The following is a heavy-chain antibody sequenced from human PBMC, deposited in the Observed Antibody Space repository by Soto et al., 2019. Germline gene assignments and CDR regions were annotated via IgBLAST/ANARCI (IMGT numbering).Heavy chain of an antibody. J-gene: IGHJ4*02. CDR3: TTGLTIFGVVISSGDY. CDR1: GGSIGSSAFY. CDR2: IYHSGTT. Sequence: QLQLQESGPGLVRPSETLSLTCTVSGGSIGSSAFYWGWIHQPPGKGLEWIGSIYHSGTTYYNPSLTSRVSISVDTSKNQFSLKLSSVTAADTAVYYCTTGLTIFGVVISSGDYWGQGILVTVSS. V-gene: IGHV4-39*01. D-gene: IGHD3-3*01.